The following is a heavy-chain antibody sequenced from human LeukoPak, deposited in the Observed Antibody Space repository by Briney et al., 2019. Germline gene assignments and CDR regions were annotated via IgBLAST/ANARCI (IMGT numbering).Heavy chain of an antibody. J-gene: IGHJ5*02. CDR1: GGTFSSYA. Sequence: GASVKVSCKASGGTFSSYAISWVRQAPGQGLEWMGGIIPIFGTANYAQKFQSRVTITADESTSTAYMELSSLRSEDTAVYYCARVFVFDWSIDPWGQGTLVTVSS. V-gene: IGHV1-69*13. CDR2: IIPIFGTA. D-gene: IGHD3-9*01. CDR3: ARVFVFDWSIDP.